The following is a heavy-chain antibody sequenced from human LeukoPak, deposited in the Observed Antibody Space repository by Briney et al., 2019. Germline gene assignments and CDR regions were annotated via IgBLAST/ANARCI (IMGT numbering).Heavy chain of an antibody. J-gene: IGHJ4*02. D-gene: IGHD3-10*01. CDR3: AKDRARVRGVFDY. CDR2: ISGSGGST. CDR1: ELTFSSYA. V-gene: IGHV3-23*01. Sequence: PGGSLRLSCAASELTFSSYAMSWVRQAPGKGLVWVSAISGSGGSTYYADSVKGRFTISRDNSKNTLYLQMNSLRAEDTAVYYCAKDRARVRGVFDYWGQGTLVTVSS.